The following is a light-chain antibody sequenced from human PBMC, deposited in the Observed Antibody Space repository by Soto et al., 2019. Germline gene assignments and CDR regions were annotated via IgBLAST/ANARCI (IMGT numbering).Light chain of an antibody. J-gene: IGKJ4*01. CDR2: KAS. Sequence: DIQMTQSPSTLSAAVGDRVTITCRASQTINRWLAWYQQKPGKAPKLLIYKASTLEREVPSRFRGSGSETEFTLTISSLQPDDFATYYCHQYHSSSTFGGGTTVDIK. V-gene: IGKV1-5*03. CDR3: HQYHSSST. CDR1: QTINRW.